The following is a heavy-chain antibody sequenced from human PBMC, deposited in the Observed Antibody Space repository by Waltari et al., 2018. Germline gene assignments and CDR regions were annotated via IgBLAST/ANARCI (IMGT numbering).Heavy chain of an antibody. D-gene: IGHD3-16*02. CDR3: ARATRIMITFGGVIAFDP. CDR2: IYHTGRN. CDR1: GGSISNDSYY. J-gene: IGHJ5*02. V-gene: IGHV4-39*01. Sequence: QLQLQESGPGLVKPSETLSLTCTVSGGSISNDSYYWGWIRQPPGKGLEWIGSIYHTGRNYYNPSLKSRVTVSQDTPKNQFSLKLSSVTAADTALYYCARATRIMITFGGVIAFDPWGQGTLVTVSS.